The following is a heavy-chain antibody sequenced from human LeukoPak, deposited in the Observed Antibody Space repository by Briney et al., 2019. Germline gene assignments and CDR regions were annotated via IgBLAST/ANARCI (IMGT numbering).Heavy chain of an antibody. CDR1: GFTFSSYW. V-gene: IGHV3-74*01. CDR2: INSDGSST. D-gene: IGHD6-19*01. J-gene: IGHJ4*02. CDR3: ARLYSSGSPDY. Sequence: PGGSLRLSCAASGFTFSSYWMHWVRQTPGKGLVWVSHINSDGSSTSYADSVKGRFTISRDNAKNTLYLQMNSLRAGDTAVYYCARLYSSGSPDYWGQGTLVTVSS.